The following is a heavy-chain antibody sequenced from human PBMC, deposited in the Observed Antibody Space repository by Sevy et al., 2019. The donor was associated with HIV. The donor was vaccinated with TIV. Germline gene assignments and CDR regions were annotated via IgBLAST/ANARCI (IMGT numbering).Heavy chain of an antibody. V-gene: IGHV1-69*13. CDR1: GGTFSSYA. Sequence: ASVKVSCKASGGTFSSYAISWVRQAPGQGLEWMGGIIPIFGTANYAQKFQGRVTITADESTSTAYMELSSLRSEDTSVYYCASAGSGSYYPRLGWGQGTLVTVSS. CDR2: IIPIFGTA. CDR3: ASAGSGSYYPRLG. D-gene: IGHD3-10*01. J-gene: IGHJ4*02.